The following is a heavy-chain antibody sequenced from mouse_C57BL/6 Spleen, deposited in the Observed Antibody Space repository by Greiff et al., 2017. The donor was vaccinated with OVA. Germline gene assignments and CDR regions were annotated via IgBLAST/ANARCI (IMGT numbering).Heavy chain of an antibody. J-gene: IGHJ2*01. CDR2: INPYNGGT. D-gene: IGHD3-2*02. CDR1: GYTFTDYY. CDR3: APRQLRLQGYFDY. Sequence: EVKLEESGPVLVKPGASVKMSCKASGYTFTDYYMNWVKQSHGTSLEWIGVINPYNGGTSYNQKFKGKATLTVDKSSSTAYMELNSLTSEDSAVYYCAPRQLRLQGYFDYWGQGTTLTVSS. V-gene: IGHV1-19*01.